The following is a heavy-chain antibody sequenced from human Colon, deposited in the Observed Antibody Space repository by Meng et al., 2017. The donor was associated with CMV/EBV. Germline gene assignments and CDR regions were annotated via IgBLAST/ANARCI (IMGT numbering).Heavy chain of an antibody. D-gene: IGHD6-13*01. CDR2: IYWNDDK. CDR3: AHRRPLGDGSWLSNWFDP. V-gene: IGHV2-5*01. Sequence: SGPTLVKPTQTLTLTCTFSGFSLSTSGVGVGWIRQPPGKALEWLALIYWNDDKRYSPSLKSRLTITKDTSKNQVVLTMTNMDPVDTATYYCAHRRPLGDGSWLSNWFDPWGQGTLVTVSS. J-gene: IGHJ5*02. CDR1: GFSLSTSGVG.